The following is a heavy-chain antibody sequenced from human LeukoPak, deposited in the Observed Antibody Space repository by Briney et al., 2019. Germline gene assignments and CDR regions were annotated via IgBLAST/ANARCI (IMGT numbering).Heavy chain of an antibody. Sequence: RGSLRLSCSASGFTFSSYAMHCVRQAPGKGLEWVAVISYDGGNKYYADSVKGRFTISRDNSKNTLYLQMNSLRAEDTAVYYCARGRQQLVYDSFDIWGQGTMVTVSS. CDR1: GFTFSSYA. CDR2: ISYDGGNK. J-gene: IGHJ3*02. D-gene: IGHD6-13*01. CDR3: ARGRQQLVYDSFDI. V-gene: IGHV3-30-3*01.